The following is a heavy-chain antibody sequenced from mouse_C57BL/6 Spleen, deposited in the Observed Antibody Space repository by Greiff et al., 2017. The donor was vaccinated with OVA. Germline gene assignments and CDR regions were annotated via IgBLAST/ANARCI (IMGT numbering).Heavy chain of an antibody. CDR2: IDPSDSYT. CDR3: ARPYYYGSSWYFDV. V-gene: IGHV1-69*01. Sequence: QVQLKQSGAELVMPGASVKLSCKASGYTFTSYWMHWVKQRPGQGLEWIGEIDPSDSYTNYNQKFKGKSTLTVDKSSSTAYMQLSSLTSEDSAVYYCARPYYYGSSWYFDVWGTGTTVTVSS. CDR1: GYTFTSYW. D-gene: IGHD1-1*01. J-gene: IGHJ1*03.